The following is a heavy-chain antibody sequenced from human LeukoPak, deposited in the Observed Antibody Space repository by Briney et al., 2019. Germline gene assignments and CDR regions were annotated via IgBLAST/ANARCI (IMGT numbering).Heavy chain of an antibody. CDR2: IYSSGST. J-gene: IGHJ3*02. V-gene: IGHV4-61*02. CDR3: ASTHIHGGAFDI. CDR1: GGSISSGLYY. D-gene: IGHD2-21*01. Sequence: SETLFLTCTVSGGSISSGLYYWSWIRQPAGKELEWIGRIYSSGSTNFNPSLKSRVSLSVDTSKNQFSLNLSAVTAADTAVYYCASTHIHGGAFDIWGQGTVVTVSS.